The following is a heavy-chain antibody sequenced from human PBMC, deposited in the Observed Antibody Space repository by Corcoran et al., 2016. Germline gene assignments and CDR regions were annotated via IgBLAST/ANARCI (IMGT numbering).Heavy chain of an antibody. J-gene: IGHJ3*02. CDR1: GGSINNYY. V-gene: IGHV4-59*01. CDR3: ARHMPGPFDI. CDR2: IHSGGTT. Sequence: QVQLQESGPGLVKPSETLSLTCTVSGGSINNYYWSWIRQPPGKGLELIVYIHSGGTTKYNPSLNSRFTISVDTSKNQFFLELRSVTAADTAVYYCARHMPGPFDIWGQGTVVTVSS. D-gene: IGHD2-2*01.